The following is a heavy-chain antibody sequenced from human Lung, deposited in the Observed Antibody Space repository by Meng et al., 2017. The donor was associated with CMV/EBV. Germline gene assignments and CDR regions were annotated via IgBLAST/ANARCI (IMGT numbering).Heavy chain of an antibody. Sequence: GESLKISFPSSFFTFSTYDFHWVRQPTGKGLEWVSSIGTVGDTYSIGSVKGRFIISREDAKNSVYLQMNGLRDGDTGLYYCARARSPTHFDYWGQGALVTVSS. J-gene: IGHJ4*02. CDR2: IGTVGDT. V-gene: IGHV3-13*01. CDR3: ARARSPTHFDY. CDR1: FFTFSTYD.